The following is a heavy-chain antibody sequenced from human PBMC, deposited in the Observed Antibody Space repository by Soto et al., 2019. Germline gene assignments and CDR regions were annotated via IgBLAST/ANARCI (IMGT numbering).Heavy chain of an antibody. J-gene: IGHJ4*02. CDR3: ATNVFNYYDSSGLFY. CDR2: INHSGST. V-gene: IGHV4-34*01. D-gene: IGHD3-22*01. CDR1: GGSFSGYY. Sequence: QVQLQQWGAGLLKPSETLSLTCAVYGGSFSGYYWSWIRQPPGMGLEWIGEINHSGSTNYNPSLKSRVTISVDTSKNQFSLKLSSVTAADTAVYYCATNVFNYYDSSGLFYWGQGTLVTVSS.